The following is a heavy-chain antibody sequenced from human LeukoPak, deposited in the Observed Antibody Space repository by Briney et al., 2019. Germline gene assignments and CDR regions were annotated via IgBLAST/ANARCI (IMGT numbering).Heavy chain of an antibody. CDR1: GASISSYY. D-gene: IGHD4-17*01. V-gene: IGHV4-59*08. CDR2: IYYSGST. Sequence: PSETLSLTCTVSGASISSYYWSWIRQPPGKGLEWIGYIYYSGSTNYNPSLKSRVTISVDTSMNQFSLKLSSVTAADTAVYYCASYVYGDYYFDYWGQGTLVTVSS. J-gene: IGHJ4*02. CDR3: ASYVYGDYYFDY.